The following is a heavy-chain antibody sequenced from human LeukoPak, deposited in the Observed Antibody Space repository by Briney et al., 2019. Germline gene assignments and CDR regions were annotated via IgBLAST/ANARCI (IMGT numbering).Heavy chain of an antibody. V-gene: IGHV4-30-4*02. CDR3: ARERVGYSYGYDYFDY. CDR2: IYYSGST. D-gene: IGHD5-18*01. J-gene: IGHJ4*02. CDR1: GGSISSGDYY. Sequence: SETLSLTCTVSGGSISSGDYYWSWIRQPPGKGLEWIGYIYYSGSTYYNPSLKSRVTISVDTSKNQFSLKLSSVTAADTAVYYCARERVGYSYGYDYFDYWGQGTLVTVSS.